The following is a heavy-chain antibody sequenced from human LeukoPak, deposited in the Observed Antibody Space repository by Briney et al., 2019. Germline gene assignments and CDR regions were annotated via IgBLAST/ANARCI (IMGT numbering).Heavy chain of an antibody. CDR1: GFSVSSNY. CDR2: IYSGGST. CDR3: ARDFLRGAPDY. V-gene: IGHV3-53*01. J-gene: IGHJ4*02. Sequence: GGSLRLSCAASGFSVSSNYMSWVRQAPGKGLEWVSVIYSGGSTYYADSVKGRFTISRDNSKNTLYLQMNSLRAEDTAVYYCARDFLRGAPDYWGQGTLVTVSS. D-gene: IGHD3-10*01.